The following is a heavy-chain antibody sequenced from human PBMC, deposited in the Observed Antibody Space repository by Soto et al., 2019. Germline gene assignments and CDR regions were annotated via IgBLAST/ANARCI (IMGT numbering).Heavy chain of an antibody. CDR2: ISYDGSNK. CDR3: AKVHYDYVWGSPDY. J-gene: IGHJ4*02. Sequence: GGSLRLSCAASGFTFSSYGMHWVRQAPGKGLEWVAVISYDGSNKYYADSVKGRFTISRDNSKNTLYLQMNSLRAEDTAVYYCAKVHYDYVWGSPDYWGQGTLVTVS. V-gene: IGHV3-30*18. D-gene: IGHD3-16*01. CDR1: GFTFSSYG.